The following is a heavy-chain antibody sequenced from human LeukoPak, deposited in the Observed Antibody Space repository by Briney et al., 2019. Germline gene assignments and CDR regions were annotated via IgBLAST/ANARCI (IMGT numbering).Heavy chain of an antibody. J-gene: IGHJ4*02. CDR1: GYTFTSYG. D-gene: IGHD3-10*01. CDR2: ISAYNANT. Sequence: ASVKVSCKASGYTFTSYGISWVRQAPAQGLEWMGWISAYNANTNYTQKLQGRVTMTTDTSTRTAYMELSSLRTEDTAVYYCSFYGSGSYYNFDYWGQGTLVTVSS. V-gene: IGHV1-18*01. CDR3: SFYGSGSYYNFDY.